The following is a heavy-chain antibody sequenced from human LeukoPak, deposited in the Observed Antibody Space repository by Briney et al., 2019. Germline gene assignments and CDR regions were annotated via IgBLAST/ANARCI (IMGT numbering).Heavy chain of an antibody. V-gene: IGHV1-46*01. J-gene: IGHJ6*03. CDR3: ARDGNWNYRTYYYYYMDV. Sequence: ASVKVSCKASGYTFTSYYMHWVRQAPGQGLEWMGIINPSGGSTSYAQKFQGRVTMTRDMSTSTVYMELSSLRSEDTAVYYCARDGNWNYRTYYYYYMDVWGKGTTVTVSS. CDR1: GYTFTSYY. CDR2: INPSGGST. D-gene: IGHD1-7*01.